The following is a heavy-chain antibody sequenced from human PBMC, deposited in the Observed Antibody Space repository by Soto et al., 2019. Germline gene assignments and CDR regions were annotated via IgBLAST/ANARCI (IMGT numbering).Heavy chain of an antibody. CDR3: AKGARRYYYYMDV. CDR1: GFTFSSYG. CDR2: ISYDGSNK. Sequence: QVQLVESEGGVVQPGRSLRLSCAASGFTFSSYGMHWVRQAPGKGLEWVAVISYDGSNKYYADSVKGRFTISRDNSKNTLYLQMNSLRAEDTAVYYCAKGARRYYYYMDVWGKGTTVTVSS. V-gene: IGHV3-30*18. J-gene: IGHJ6*03.